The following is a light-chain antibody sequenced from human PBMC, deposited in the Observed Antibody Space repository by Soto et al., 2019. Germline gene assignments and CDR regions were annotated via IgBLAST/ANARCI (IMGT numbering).Light chain of an antibody. CDR1: QSVCSRC. Sequence: EIVLTQSPGTLSLSPGEGGTLSCRASQSVCSRCLAWYQQKPGQAPRLLIFGASSRATGMPDTFSGSGSGKDFTLTISRLEPEDSALYYRQHYGSTPWTFGQGTKVEI. V-gene: IGKV3-20*01. CDR3: QHYGSTPWT. J-gene: IGKJ1*01. CDR2: GAS.